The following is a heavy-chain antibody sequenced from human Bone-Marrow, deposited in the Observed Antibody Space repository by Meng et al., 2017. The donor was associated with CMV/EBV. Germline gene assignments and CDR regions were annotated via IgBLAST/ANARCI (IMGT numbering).Heavy chain of an antibody. CDR2: IGSSSSYI. D-gene: IGHD1-1*01. CDR3: ARDLEIALFDY. V-gene: IGHV3-21*01. J-gene: IGHJ4*02. Sequence: GESLKISCAASGFSFSNIGMHWVRQAPGKGLEWVSSIGSSSSYIYYADSVKGRFTISRDNAKNSQYLQMNSLRAEDTAVYYCARDLEIALFDYWGQGTLVTVSS. CDR1: GFSFSNIG.